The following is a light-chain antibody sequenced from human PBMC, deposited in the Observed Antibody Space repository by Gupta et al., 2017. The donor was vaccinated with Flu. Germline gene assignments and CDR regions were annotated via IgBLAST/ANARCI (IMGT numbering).Light chain of an antibody. CDR2: LTS. V-gene: IGKV2-28*01. CDR1: ESLLHSSGFNY. CDR3: RQCLQPSA. J-gene: IGKJ2*01. Sequence: DIVLTQSPLSLPVTPGEPASISCRSSESLLHSSGFNYLDWYLQKPGQSPQLLIYLTSMRAPGVTDRFSESGEVRDFTWKSTRGEAEDGGSYYGRQCLQPSAFGQGTKMEI.